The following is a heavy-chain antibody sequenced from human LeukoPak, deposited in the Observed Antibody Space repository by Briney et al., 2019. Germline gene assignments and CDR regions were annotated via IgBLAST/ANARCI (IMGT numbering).Heavy chain of an antibody. D-gene: IGHD3-22*01. V-gene: IGHV4-34*01. Sequence: SETLSLTCAVYGGSFSGYYWSWIRQSPGKGLEWIGEINHSGSTNYNPSLKSRVTISVDTSKNQFSLKLSSVTAADTAVYYCARYHSSGYYYVRYYFDYWGQGTLVTVSS. CDR3: ARYHSSGYYYVRYYFDY. J-gene: IGHJ4*02. CDR1: GGSFSGYY. CDR2: INHSGST.